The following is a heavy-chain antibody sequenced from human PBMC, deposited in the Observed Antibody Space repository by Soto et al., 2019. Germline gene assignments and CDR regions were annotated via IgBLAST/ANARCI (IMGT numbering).Heavy chain of an antibody. CDR3: ARDPRSITGTTSSEDFQH. CDR1: GGTFSGYA. Sequence: QAQLMQSGAEVKEPGSSVKVSCKASGGTFSGYAISWVRQAPGQGLEWRGGIIPIFGITNYAQKFQNRLTIAADESSATVYMDLRSLTSEDSAIYYCARDPRSITGTTSSEDFQHWGQGTLVSVS. V-gene: IGHV1-69*01. CDR2: IIPIFGIT. D-gene: IGHD1-1*01. J-gene: IGHJ1*01.